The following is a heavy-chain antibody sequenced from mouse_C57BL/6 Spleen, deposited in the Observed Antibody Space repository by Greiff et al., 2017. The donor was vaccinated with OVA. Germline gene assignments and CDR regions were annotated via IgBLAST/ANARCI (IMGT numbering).Heavy chain of an antibody. V-gene: IGHV1-82*01. CDR2: IYPGDGDT. J-gene: IGHJ1*03. Sequence: QVQLQQSGPELVKPGASVKISCKASGYAFSSSWMNWVKQRPGKGLEWIGRIYPGDGDTNYNGKFKGKATLTADKSSSTAYMQLNSLTSEDSAVYFWVRNCDGWYFDVWGTGTTVTVSS. CDR3: VRNCDGWYFDV. D-gene: IGHD4-1*01. CDR1: GYAFSSSW.